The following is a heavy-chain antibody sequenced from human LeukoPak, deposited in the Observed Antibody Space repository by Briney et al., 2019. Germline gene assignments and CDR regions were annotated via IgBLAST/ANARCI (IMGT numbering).Heavy chain of an antibody. CDR3: ARARGYSYGPLDS. J-gene: IGHJ4*02. V-gene: IGHV1-46*01. D-gene: IGHD5-18*01. CDR1: GYTFTSYY. CDR2: INPSDGRP. Sequence: ASVKVSCKASGYTFTSYYMHWARQAPGQGLEWMGIINPSDGRPSYAQKFEGRVTMTRDTSTSTLYMELRSLRSEDTAVYYCARARGYSYGPLDSWGQGTLVTVSS.